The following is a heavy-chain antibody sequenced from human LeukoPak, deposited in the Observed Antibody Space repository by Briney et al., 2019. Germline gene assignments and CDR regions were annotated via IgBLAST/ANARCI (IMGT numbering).Heavy chain of an antibody. D-gene: IGHD1-14*01. V-gene: IGHV3-49*04. CDR3: TRSANRDAFDI. CDR1: GFTFGDYA. CDR2: IRSKAYGGTT. Sequence: PGRSLRLSCTASGFTFGDYAMSWVRQAPGKGLEWVGFIRSKAYGGTTEYAASVKGRFSISRDDSKSIAYLQVNSLKTEDTAVYYCTRSANRDAFDIWGQGTMVTVFS. J-gene: IGHJ3*02.